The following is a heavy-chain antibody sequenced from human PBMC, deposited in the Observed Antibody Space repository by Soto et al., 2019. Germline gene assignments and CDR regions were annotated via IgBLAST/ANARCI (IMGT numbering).Heavy chain of an antibody. Sequence: QVQLVQSGAEVKTPGSSVKVSCKASGGTFNSYSIDWVRQAPGQGLEWMGGIIPMSGRPNYAQRFQGRVTFSADKSTNTVYREVTSLIQEDTAVYYCTRRGRQSANWFDPWGQGTLVTVSS. J-gene: IGHJ5*02. CDR3: TRRGRQSANWFDP. V-gene: IGHV1-69*06. CDR1: GGTFNSYS. CDR2: IIPMSGRP.